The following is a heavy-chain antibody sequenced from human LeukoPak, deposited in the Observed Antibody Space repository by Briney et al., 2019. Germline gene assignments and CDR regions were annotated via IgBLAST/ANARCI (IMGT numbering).Heavy chain of an antibody. D-gene: IGHD3-22*01. J-gene: IGHJ4*02. Sequence: SETLSLTCTVSGGSISSYYWSWIRQPPGKGLEWIGYIYYSGSTNYNPSLKSRVTISVDTSKNQFSLKLSSVTAADTAVYYCARREVVGPPADYWGQGTLVTVSS. CDR1: GGSISSYY. V-gene: IGHV4-59*01. CDR2: IYYSGST. CDR3: ARREVVGPPADY.